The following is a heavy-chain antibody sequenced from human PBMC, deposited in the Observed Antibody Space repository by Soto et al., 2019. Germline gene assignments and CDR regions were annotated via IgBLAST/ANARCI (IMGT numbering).Heavy chain of an antibody. J-gene: IGHJ6*02. Sequence: GGSLRLSXAASGFTFDDYAMHWVRQAPGKGLEWVSGISWNSGSIGYADSVKGRFTISRDNAKNSLYLQMNSLRAEDTALYYCAKGGRSMDVWGQGTTVTVSS. CDR1: GFTFDDYA. CDR3: AKGGRSMDV. CDR2: ISWNSGSI. V-gene: IGHV3-9*01.